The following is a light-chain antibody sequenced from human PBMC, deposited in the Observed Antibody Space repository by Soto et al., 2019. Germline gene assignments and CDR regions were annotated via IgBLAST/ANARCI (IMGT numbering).Light chain of an antibody. V-gene: IGKV3-20*01. CDR1: QSITSNF. CDR3: QQYGRSPLMYT. J-gene: IGKJ2*01. CDR2: GAS. Sequence: EIVLTQSPGTLSLSPGERATLSCRASQSITSNFLAWYQQKPGQAPRLLIYGASTRAAGVPDRFSGSGSGTDFPLNITRLEPEDFAVYYCQQYGRSPLMYTFGQGTKLGV.